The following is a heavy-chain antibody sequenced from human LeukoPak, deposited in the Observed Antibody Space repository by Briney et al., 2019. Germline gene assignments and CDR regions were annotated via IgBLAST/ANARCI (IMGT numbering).Heavy chain of an antibody. CDR1: GFTFSDYN. Sequence: GGSLRLSCAASGFTFSDYNMRWIRQAPGKGLEWGSTISGSGDIIYYADSVKGRFTISRDNSKNTLYLQMNSLRAEDTAVYYCAELGITMIGGVWGKGTTVTISS. J-gene: IGHJ6*04. CDR2: ISGSGDII. D-gene: IGHD3-10*02. V-gene: IGHV3-23*01. CDR3: AELGITMIGGV.